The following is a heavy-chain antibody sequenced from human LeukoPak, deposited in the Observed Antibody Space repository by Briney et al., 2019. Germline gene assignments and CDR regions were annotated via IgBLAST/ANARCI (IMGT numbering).Heavy chain of an antibody. Sequence: PGGSLRLSCAASGFTFSSYSMNWVRQAPGKGLEWVSYISSSSSTIYYADSVKGRFTISRDNAKNSLYLQMNSLRAEDTAVYYCARDRAAARGSEYFQHWGQGTLVTVSS. D-gene: IGHD6-13*01. V-gene: IGHV3-48*01. CDR2: ISSSSSTI. CDR3: ARDRAAARGSEYFQH. CDR1: GFTFSSYS. J-gene: IGHJ1*01.